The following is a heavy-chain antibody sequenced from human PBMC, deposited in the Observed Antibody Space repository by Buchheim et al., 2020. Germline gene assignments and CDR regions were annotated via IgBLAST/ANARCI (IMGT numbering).Heavy chain of an antibody. CDR3: ARLRSPCSFPNCYMPFYIDY. Sequence: QVQLVESGGGVVQPGGSLRLSCVGSQFIFRNYAFHWVRQAPGKGLEWVAVISYDGSEEYYGDSVSGRFTVSRDNFKNTLYLQMNSLTVEDTGLYFCARLRSPCSFPNCYMPFYIDYWGPGTL. D-gene: IGHD2-2*02. CDR2: ISYDGSEE. CDR1: QFIFRNYA. J-gene: IGHJ4*02. V-gene: IGHV3-30*04.